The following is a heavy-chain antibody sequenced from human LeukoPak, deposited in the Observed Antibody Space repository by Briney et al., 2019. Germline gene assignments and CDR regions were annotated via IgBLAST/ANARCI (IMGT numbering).Heavy chain of an antibody. J-gene: IGHJ4*02. V-gene: IGHV3-73*01. Sequence: GGSLRLSCAASGFTFSGSAMHWVRQASGKGLEWVGRIRSKANSYATAYAASVKGRFTISRDDSKNTAYLQMNSLRAEDTAVYYCAKSSYYDASGYYREYYFDSWGQGTLVTVSS. CDR2: IRSKANSYAT. CDR3: AKSSYYDASGYYREYYFDS. CDR1: GFTFSGSA. D-gene: IGHD3-22*01.